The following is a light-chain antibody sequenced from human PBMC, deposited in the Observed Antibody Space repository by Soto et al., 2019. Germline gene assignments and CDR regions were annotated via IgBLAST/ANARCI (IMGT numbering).Light chain of an antibody. J-gene: IGLJ2*01. CDR3: CSYAGSYSLL. V-gene: IGLV2-11*01. CDR2: DVS. Sequence: QSALTQPRSVSGSPGQSITISCTGTSSDVSGYNFVSWYQQYPGKVPKLMIYDVSERPSGVPDRFSGSKSGHTASLTISGLQAEDEADYYCCSYAGSYSLLFGGGTQLTVL. CDR1: SSDVSGYNF.